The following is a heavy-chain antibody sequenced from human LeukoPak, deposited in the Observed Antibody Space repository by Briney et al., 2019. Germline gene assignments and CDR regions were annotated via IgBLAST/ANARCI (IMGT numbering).Heavy chain of an antibody. CDR2: IYYSGST. CDR3: AGHRGSYYFYMDV. CDR1: GGSIISTTYY. J-gene: IGHJ6*03. D-gene: IGHD3-10*01. Sequence: SETLSLTCTVSGGSIISTTYYWGWIRQPPGKGLEWIGSIYYSGSTYYNPSLKSRVTISVDTSKNQFSLKMRSETAADTAIYYCAGHRGSYYFYMDVWGKGTTVTVSS. V-gene: IGHV4-39*01.